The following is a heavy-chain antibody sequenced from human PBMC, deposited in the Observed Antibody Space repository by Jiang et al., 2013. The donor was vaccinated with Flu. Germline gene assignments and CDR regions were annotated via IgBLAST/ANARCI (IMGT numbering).Heavy chain of an antibody. J-gene: IGHJ6*02. CDR3: TRGTGAWGMDV. CDR2: TYYRSKWYN. D-gene: IGHD3-10*01. Sequence: SVSGNIPAWNWIRQSPSRGLEWLGRTYYRSKWYNDYAVSVKSRITINPDTSKNQFSLQLNSVTPDDTAVYYCTRGTGAWGMDVWGQGTPVTVSS. V-gene: IGHV6-1*01. CDR1: SVSGNIPA.